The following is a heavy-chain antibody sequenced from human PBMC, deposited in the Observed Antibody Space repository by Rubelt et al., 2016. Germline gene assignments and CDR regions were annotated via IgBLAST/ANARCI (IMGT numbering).Heavy chain of an antibody. D-gene: IGHD5-18*01. CDR3: ARSDVDTAMVFSWFDP. Sequence: VKGRFTISRDNSKNTLYLQMNSLRAEDTAVYYCARSDVDTAMVFSWFDPWGQGTLVTVSS. V-gene: IGHV3-30*07. J-gene: IGHJ5*02.